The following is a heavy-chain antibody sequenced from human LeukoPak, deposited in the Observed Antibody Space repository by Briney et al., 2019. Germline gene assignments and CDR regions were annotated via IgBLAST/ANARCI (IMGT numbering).Heavy chain of an antibody. D-gene: IGHD3-3*01. CDR3: ARGGGFWSGPIDY. CDR2: IYHSGST. J-gene: IGHJ4*02. V-gene: IGHV4-4*02. CDR1: GGSISSSNW. Sequence: SETLSLTCAVSGGSISSSNWWSWVRQPPGKGLEWIGEIYHSGSTNYNPSLKSRVTISVDKSKNQFSLKLSSVTAADTAVYYCARGGGFWSGPIDYWGQGTLVTVSS.